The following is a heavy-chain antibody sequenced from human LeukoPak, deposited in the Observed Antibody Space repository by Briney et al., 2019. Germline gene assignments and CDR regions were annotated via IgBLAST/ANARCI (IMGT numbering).Heavy chain of an antibody. V-gene: IGHV3-33*01. CDR3: ARDYHGLDY. D-gene: IGHD2-2*01. J-gene: IGHJ4*02. CDR2: IWYDGNNK. Sequence: GRSLRLSCAASGFTFRNFGMHWVRQAPGKGLEWVAVIWYDGNNKYYADSVKGRFAISRDNSKNTLYLQMKSLRAEDTDVYYCARDYHGLDYWGQGTLVTVSS. CDR1: GFTFRNFG.